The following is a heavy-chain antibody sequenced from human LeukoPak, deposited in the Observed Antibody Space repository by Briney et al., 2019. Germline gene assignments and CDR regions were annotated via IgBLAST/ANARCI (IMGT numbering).Heavy chain of an antibody. Sequence: GGSLRLSCAASGFTFSSYAMSWVRQAPGKGLEWVSAISGSGGSTYYADSVKGRFTVSRDNSKNTLYLQMNSLRAEDTAVYYCAKDGGLWVSAHWGDSWGRGTLVTVSS. D-gene: IGHD7-27*01. J-gene: IGHJ4*02. CDR1: GFTFSSYA. V-gene: IGHV3-23*01. CDR2: ISGSGGST. CDR3: AKDGGLWVSAHWGDS.